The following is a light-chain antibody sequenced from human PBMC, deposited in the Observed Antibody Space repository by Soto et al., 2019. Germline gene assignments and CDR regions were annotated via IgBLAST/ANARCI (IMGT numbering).Light chain of an antibody. CDR3: TSYAGTNTYV. J-gene: IGLJ1*01. CDR1: SSDFGSYNY. V-gene: IGLV2-8*01. CDR2: EVS. Sequence: QSALTQPPSASGSPGQSVTISCAGTSSDFGSYNYVSWYQQHPGKAPKLMISEVSKRPSGVPHRFSGSKSGNTASLTVSGLQAEDEADYYCTSYAGTNTYVFGTGTKLTVL.